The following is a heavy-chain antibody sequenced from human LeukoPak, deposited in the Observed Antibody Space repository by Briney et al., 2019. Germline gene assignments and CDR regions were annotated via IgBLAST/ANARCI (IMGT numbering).Heavy chain of an antibody. D-gene: IGHD1-1*01. CDR1: GFTFSSYW. J-gene: IGHJ4*02. CDR2: INQDESVT. CDR3: TTENWYVFGH. V-gene: IGHV3-7*04. Sequence: PGGSLRLSCAASGFTFSSYWMSWVRQAPGKGLEWVATINQDESVTDSVDAVKGRFTVSRDNAKNSLYLQMNSLRAEDTAVYYCTTENWYVFGHWGQGTLVSVSS.